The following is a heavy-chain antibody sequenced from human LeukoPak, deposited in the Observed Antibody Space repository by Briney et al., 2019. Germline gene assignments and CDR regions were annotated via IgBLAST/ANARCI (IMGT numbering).Heavy chain of an antibody. V-gene: IGHV4-39*07. J-gene: IGHJ5*02. Sequence: SETLSLTCTVSGGSISSSSYYWGWIRQPSGKGLEWIGSIYYSGSTYYNPSLKSRVTISVDTSKNQFSLKLSSVTAADTAVYHCARGVTLVYGAIRGDWFDPWGQGTLVTVSS. CDR1: GGSISSSSYY. D-gene: IGHD4-17*01. CDR3: ARGVTLVYGAIRGDWFDP. CDR2: IYYSGST.